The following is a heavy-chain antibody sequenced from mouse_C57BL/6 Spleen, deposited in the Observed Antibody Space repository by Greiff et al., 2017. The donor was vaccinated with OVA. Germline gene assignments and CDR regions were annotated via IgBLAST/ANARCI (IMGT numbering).Heavy chain of an antibody. V-gene: IGHV1-69*01. Sequence: QVQLQQPGAELVMPGASVKLSCKASGYTFTSYWMHWVKQRPGQGLEWIGEIDPSDSYTNYNQKFKGKSTLTVDKSSSTAYMQLSSLTSEDSAVYYCASRDYYGSSFDAKDYWGQGTSVTVSS. CDR2: IDPSDSYT. J-gene: IGHJ4*01. CDR3: ASRDYYGSSFDAKDY. D-gene: IGHD1-1*01. CDR1: GYTFTSYW.